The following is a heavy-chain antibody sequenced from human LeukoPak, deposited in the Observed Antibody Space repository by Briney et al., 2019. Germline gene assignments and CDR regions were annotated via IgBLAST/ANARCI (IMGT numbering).Heavy chain of an antibody. V-gene: IGHV4-59*08. CDR3: ATSQRAVAGTLDFDY. Sequence: SETLSLTCTVSGGSISSYYWSWIRQPPGKGLEWIGFIYYSGSTNYNPSLKSRVTISVDTSKNQFSLKLSSVTAADTAVYYCATSQRAVAGTLDFDYWGQGTLVTVSS. J-gene: IGHJ4*02. CDR2: IYYSGST. CDR1: GGSISSYY. D-gene: IGHD6-19*01.